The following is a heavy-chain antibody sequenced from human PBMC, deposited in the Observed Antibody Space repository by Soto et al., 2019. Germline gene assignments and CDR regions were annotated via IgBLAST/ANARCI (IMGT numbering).Heavy chain of an antibody. CDR3: ASIRGRDGYQKNYYYGMDV. J-gene: IGHJ6*02. D-gene: IGHD3-10*01. V-gene: IGHV1-69*06. CDR2: IIPIFGTA. CDR1: GGTFSSYA. Sequence: QVQLVQSGAEVKKPGSSEKVSCKDSGGTFSSYAISWVRQAPGQGLEWMGGIIPIFGTANYAQKFQGRVTSTADKSTSTAYMELSSLRSEDTAVYYCASIRGRDGYQKNYYYGMDVWGQWPTVTVSS.